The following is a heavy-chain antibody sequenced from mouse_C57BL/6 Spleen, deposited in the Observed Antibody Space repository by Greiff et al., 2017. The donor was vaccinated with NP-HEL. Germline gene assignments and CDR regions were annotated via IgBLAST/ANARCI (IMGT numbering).Heavy chain of an antibody. CDR3: ARLLRYSFDY. D-gene: IGHD1-1*01. CDR2: INPSTGGT. J-gene: IGHJ2*01. Sequence: EVQLQQSGPELVKPGASVKISCKASGYSFTGYYMNWVKQSPEKSLEWIGEINPSTGGTTYNQKFKAKATLTVDKSSSTAYMQLKSLTSEDSAVYYCARLLRYSFDYWGQGTTLTVSS. CDR1: GYSFTGYY. V-gene: IGHV1-42*01.